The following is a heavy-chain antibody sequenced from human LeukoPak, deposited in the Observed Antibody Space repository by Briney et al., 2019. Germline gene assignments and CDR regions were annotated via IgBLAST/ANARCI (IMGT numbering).Heavy chain of an antibody. CDR3: ARDRTYYDSSGPEGWFDP. J-gene: IGHJ5*02. V-gene: IGHV1-46*01. CDR2: INPSGGST. D-gene: IGHD3-22*01. Sequence: ASVKVSCKASGYTFTSYYMHWMRQAPGQGLEWMGVINPSGGSTSYAQKFQGRVTMTRDTSTSTVYMELSSLRSEDTAVYYCARDRTYYDSSGPEGWFDPWGQGTLVTVSS. CDR1: GYTFTSYY.